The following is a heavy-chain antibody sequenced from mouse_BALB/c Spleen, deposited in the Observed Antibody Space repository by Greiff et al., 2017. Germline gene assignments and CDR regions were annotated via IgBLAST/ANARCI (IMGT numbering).Heavy chain of an antibody. J-gene: IGHJ4*01. V-gene: IGHV2-9*02. Sequence: VKLMESGPGLVAPSQSLSITCTVSGFSLTSYGVHWVRQPPGKGLEWLGVIWAGGSTNYNSALMSRLSISKDNSKSQVFLKMNSLQTDDTAMYYCARDYYDGYYDYAMDYWGQGTSVTVSS. CDR3: ARDYYDGYYDYAMDY. CDR1: GFSLTSYG. D-gene: IGHD2-3*01. CDR2: IWAGGST.